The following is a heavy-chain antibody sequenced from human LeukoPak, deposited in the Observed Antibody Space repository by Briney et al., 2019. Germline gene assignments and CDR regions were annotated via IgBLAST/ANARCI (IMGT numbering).Heavy chain of an antibody. J-gene: IGHJ4*02. Sequence: SETLSLTCTVSGGSISSSYYYWGWIRQPPGKGLEWIGSIYDSGSTNYNPSLKSRVTISVDTSKNQFSLKLSSVTAADTAVYYCARVVLGRASSSSAGPLDYWGQGTLVTVSS. V-gene: IGHV4-39*07. CDR2: IYDSGST. D-gene: IGHD6-6*01. CDR3: ARVVLGRASSSSAGPLDY. CDR1: GGSISSSYYY.